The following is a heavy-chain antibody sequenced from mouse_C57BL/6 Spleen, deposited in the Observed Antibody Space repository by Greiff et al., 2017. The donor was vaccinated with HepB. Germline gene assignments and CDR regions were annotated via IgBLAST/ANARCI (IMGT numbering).Heavy chain of an antibody. D-gene: IGHD2-4*01. CDR2: IDPSDSYT. CDR3: ARFYYDYEDYAMDY. V-gene: IGHV1-59*01. J-gene: IGHJ4*01. CDR1: GYTFTSYW. Sequence: QVQLKESGAELVRPGTSVKLSCKASGYTFTSYWMHWVKQRPGQGLEWIGVIDPSDSYTNYNQKFKGKATLTVDTSSSTAYMQLSSLTSEESAVYYCARFYYDYEDYAMDYWGQGTSVTVSS.